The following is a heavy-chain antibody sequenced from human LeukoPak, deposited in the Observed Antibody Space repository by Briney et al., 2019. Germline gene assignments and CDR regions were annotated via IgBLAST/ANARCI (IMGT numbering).Heavy chain of an antibody. CDR2: INPNSGGK. Sequence: PGASVRVSCKASGYTFTGYYMHWVRQAPGQGLEWMGGINPNSGGKNYAQKMQGRVTMTSDTSISTAYMELSRLRSDDTAVYYCASPRAVYRDYVFDYWGQGTLVTVSS. CDR1: GYTFTGYY. J-gene: IGHJ4*02. D-gene: IGHD4-17*01. CDR3: ASPRAVYRDYVFDY. V-gene: IGHV1-2*02.